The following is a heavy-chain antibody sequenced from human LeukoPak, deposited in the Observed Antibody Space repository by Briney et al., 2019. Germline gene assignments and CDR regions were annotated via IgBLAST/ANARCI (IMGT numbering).Heavy chain of an antibody. CDR3: ATYVSPSGSYRSRFDY. V-gene: IGHV1-24*01. J-gene: IGHJ4*02. Sequence: SSVKVSCKVSGYTLTELSMHWVRQAPGKGVEGRGGFDPRDGETIYAQQFQGRVAMTEDTSTDTAYMELSSLRSEDTAVYYCATYVSPSGSYRSRFDYWGQGTLVTVSS. CDR2: FDPRDGET. CDR1: GYTLTELS. D-gene: IGHD1-26*01.